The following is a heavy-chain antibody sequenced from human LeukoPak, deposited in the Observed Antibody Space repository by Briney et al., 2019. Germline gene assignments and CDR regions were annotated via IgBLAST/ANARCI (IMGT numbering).Heavy chain of an antibody. J-gene: IGHJ4*02. Sequence: SVKVSCKASGGTFGNYAISWVRQAPGQGLEWMGGIIPISGIANYAQKFQGRVTITRDTSASTAYMELSSLRSEDTAVYYCARDLWFGELTGYDYWGQGTLVTVSS. D-gene: IGHD3-10*01. CDR3: ARDLWFGELTGYDY. CDR1: GGTFGNYA. CDR2: IIPISGIA. V-gene: IGHV1-69*10.